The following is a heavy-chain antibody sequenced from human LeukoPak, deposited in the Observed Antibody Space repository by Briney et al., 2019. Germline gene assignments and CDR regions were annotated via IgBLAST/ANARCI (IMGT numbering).Heavy chain of an antibody. D-gene: IGHD3-10*01. Sequence: GGSLRLSCAASGFTFSSYSMNWVRQAPGKGLEWVSSISSSSSYIYYADSVKGRFTISRDNAKNSLYPQMNSLRAEDTAVYYCARYGRGDAFDIWGQGTMVTVSS. CDR1: GFTFSSYS. V-gene: IGHV3-21*01. CDR3: ARYGRGDAFDI. J-gene: IGHJ3*02. CDR2: ISSSSSYI.